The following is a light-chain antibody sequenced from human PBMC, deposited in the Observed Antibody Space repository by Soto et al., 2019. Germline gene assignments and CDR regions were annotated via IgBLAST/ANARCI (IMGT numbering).Light chain of an antibody. J-gene: IGKJ5*01. CDR3: QQRSNWPTIT. CDR1: QSVSNY. V-gene: IGKV3-11*01. Sequence: EIVLTQSPATLSLSPGERATLSCRASQSVSNYLAWYQLKPGQAPRLLVYDASNRATGIPARFSGSGSGTDFTLTISSLEPDDFAVYYCQQRSNWPTITFVQGTRLEIK. CDR2: DAS.